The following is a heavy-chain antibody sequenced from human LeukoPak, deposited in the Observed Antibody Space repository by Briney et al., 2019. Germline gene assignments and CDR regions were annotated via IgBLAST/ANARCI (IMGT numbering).Heavy chain of an antibody. V-gene: IGHV3-48*01. J-gene: IGHJ4*02. CDR1: GFTFNLFS. CDR2: ISNTGDTI. D-gene: IGHD2-2*01. Sequence: GGSLRLSCAASGFTFNLFSMSWVRQAPGKGLEWLLYISNTGDTIYYADSVKGRFAIARDNAKDTVYLQMSGLRAEDTAVYYCARDQGYCGSTGCIRWHDYWGQGTLVTVSS. CDR3: ARDQGYCGSTGCIRWHDY.